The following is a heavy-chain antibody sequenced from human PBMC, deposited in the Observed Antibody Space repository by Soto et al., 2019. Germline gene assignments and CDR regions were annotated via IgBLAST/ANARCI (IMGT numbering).Heavy chain of an antibody. CDR1: GFIFSAFG. CDR2: LSHDGSNK. J-gene: IGHJ4*02. D-gene: IGHD1-26*01. V-gene: IGHV3-30*03. CDR3: ARDRDGGNYNYFDN. Sequence: GGSLRLSCAASGFIFSAFGIHWVRQAPGKGLEWVALLSHDGSNKYYADSVRGRFTISRDNSKNTVYLQMNSLRADDTAVYYCARDRDGGNYNYFDNWGQGTRVTVSS.